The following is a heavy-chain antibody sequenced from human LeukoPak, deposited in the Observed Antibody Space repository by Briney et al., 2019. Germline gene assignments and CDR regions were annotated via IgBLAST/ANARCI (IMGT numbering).Heavy chain of an antibody. V-gene: IGHV5-51*01. D-gene: IGHD6-13*01. CDR3: ARPYGYSSSWSDAFDI. J-gene: IGHJ3*02. CDR2: IYPGDSDT. Sequence: GESLKISCKGSGYSFTSYWIGWVRQMPGKGLEWMGIIYPGDSDTRYSPSFQGQVTISADKSISTAYLQWSSLKASDTAMYYCARPYGYSSSWSDAFDIWGQGTMVTVSS. CDR1: GYSFTSYW.